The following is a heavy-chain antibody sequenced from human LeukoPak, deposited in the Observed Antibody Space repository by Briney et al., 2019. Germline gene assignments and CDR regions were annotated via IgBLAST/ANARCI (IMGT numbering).Heavy chain of an antibody. D-gene: IGHD2-15*01. V-gene: IGHV4-39*07. J-gene: IGHJ4*02. CDR1: GGSISSSSYY. CDR2: IYYSGST. Sequence: PSETLSLTCTVSGGSISSSSYYWGWIRQPPGKGLEWIGSIYYSGSTYYNPSLKSRVTISVDTSKNQFSLKLSSVTAADTAVYYCARVRLNCSGGSCYSYYFDYWGQGTLVTVSS. CDR3: ARVRLNCSGGSCYSYYFDY.